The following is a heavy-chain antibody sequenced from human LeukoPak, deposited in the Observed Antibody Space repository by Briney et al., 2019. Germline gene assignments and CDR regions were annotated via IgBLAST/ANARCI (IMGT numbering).Heavy chain of an antibody. J-gene: IGHJ4*02. CDR2: INHSGST. V-gene: IGHV4-34*01. D-gene: IGHD4-23*01. Sequence: PSETLSLTCAVYGGSFSGYYWSWIRQPPGKGLEWIGEINHSGSTNYNPSLKSRVTISVDTSKNQFSLKLSSVTAADTAVYYCARYGLRYGGNTRDYWGQGTLVTVSS. CDR3: ARYGLRYGGNTRDY. CDR1: GGSFSGYY.